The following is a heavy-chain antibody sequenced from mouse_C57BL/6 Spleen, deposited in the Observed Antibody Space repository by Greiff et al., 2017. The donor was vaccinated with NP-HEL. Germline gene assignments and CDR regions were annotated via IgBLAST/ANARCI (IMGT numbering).Heavy chain of an antibody. CDR3: ARGDITTVVAKEDY. Sequence: QVQLQQSGPELVKPGASVKISCKASGYTFTDYYINWVKQRPGQGLEWIGWIFPGSGSTYYNEKFKGKATLTVDKSSSTAYMLLSSLTSEDSAVYCCARGDITTVVAKEDYWGQGTTLTVSS. CDR1: GYTFTDYY. J-gene: IGHJ2*01. CDR2: IFPGSGST. D-gene: IGHD1-1*01. V-gene: IGHV1-75*01.